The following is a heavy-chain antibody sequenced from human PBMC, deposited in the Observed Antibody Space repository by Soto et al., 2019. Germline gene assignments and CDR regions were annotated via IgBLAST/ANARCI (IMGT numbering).Heavy chain of an antibody. Sequence: PGGSLRLSCAASGFTFSSYSMNWVRQAPGKGLEWVSYISSSSTIYYADSVKGRFTISRDNAKNSLYLQMNSPRAEDTAVYYCARHDFVSGYRGFHYYMDVWGKGTTVPVSS. V-gene: IGHV3-48*01. D-gene: IGHD3-3*01. J-gene: IGHJ6*03. CDR2: ISSSSTI. CDR3: ARHDFVSGYRGFHYYMDV. CDR1: GFTFSSYS.